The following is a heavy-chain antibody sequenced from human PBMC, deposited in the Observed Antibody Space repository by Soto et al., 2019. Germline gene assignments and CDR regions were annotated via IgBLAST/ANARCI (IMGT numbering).Heavy chain of an antibody. Sequence: VASGGGLVQPGGSLRLSCEGFGYTFRGYGMIWVRQAPGKGLECVSYSSSDENIVNYADSVKGRFTIPRDSAKNSLFLQMNSLRDEDTAVYYCVRGGGVRTTWGYYWGQGAQVTVSS. J-gene: IGHJ4*02. CDR1: GYTFRGYG. D-gene: IGHD3-3*01. CDR3: VRGGGVRTTWGYY. V-gene: IGHV3-48*02. CDR2: SSSDENIV.